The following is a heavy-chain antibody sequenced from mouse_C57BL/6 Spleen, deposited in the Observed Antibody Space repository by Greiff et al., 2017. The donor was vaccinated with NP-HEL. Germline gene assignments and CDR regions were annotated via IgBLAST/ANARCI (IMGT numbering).Heavy chain of an antibody. J-gene: IGHJ2*01. V-gene: IGHV1-82*01. CDR2: IYPGDGDT. CDR3: ASVRITTVVNYFDY. Sequence: QVQLQQSGPELVKPGASVKISCKASGYAFSSSWMNWVKQRPGKGLEWIGRIYPGDGDTNYNGKFKGKATLTADKSSSTAYMQLSSLTSEDSAVYFCASVRITTVVNYFDYWGQGTTLTVSS. CDR1: GYAFSSSW. D-gene: IGHD1-1*01.